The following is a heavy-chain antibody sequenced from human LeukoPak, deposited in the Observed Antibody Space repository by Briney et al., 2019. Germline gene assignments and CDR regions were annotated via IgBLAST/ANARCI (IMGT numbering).Heavy chain of an antibody. J-gene: IGHJ4*02. CDR3: ARGGDYLDF. CDR1: GFTFSIYW. V-gene: IGHV3-7*05. CDR2: IKQDGSEK. Sequence: GGSLRLSCAASGFTFSIYWMSWVRQAPGKGLEWVANIKQDGSEKYYVGSVKGRFTISRDNANNSLYLQMNSLRAEDTAVYYCARGGDYLDFWGQGTLVTVSS.